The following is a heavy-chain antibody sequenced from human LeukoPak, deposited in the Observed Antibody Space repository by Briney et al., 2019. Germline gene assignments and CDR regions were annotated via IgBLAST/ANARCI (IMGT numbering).Heavy chain of an antibody. CDR1: GFTFSSSA. V-gene: IGHV3-23*01. CDR3: ARDPQWYGVHFDY. J-gene: IGHJ4*02. CDR2: ISNNGGYT. Sequence: TGGSLRLSCAASGFTFSSSAMSWVRQAPGKGLEWGSAISNNGGYTYYADSVQGRFTISRDNSKSTLCLQMNSLRAEDTAVYYCARDPQWYGVHFDYWGQGTLVTVSS. D-gene: IGHD3-10*01.